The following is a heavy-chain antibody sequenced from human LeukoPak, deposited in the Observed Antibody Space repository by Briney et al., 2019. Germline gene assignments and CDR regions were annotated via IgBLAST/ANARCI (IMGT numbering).Heavy chain of an antibody. Sequence: SETLSLTCTVSGGSISSSSYYWGWIRRPPGKGLEWIGSIYYSGSTYYNPSLKSRVTVSVDTSKNQFSLKLSSVTAADTAVYYCARLVDTAVDYWGQGTLVTVSS. V-gene: IGHV4-39*01. CDR3: ARLVDTAVDY. J-gene: IGHJ4*02. CDR2: IYYSGST. D-gene: IGHD5-18*01. CDR1: GGSISSSSYY.